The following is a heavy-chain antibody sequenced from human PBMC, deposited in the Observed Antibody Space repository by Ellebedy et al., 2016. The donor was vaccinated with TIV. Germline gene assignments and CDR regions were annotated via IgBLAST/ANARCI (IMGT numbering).Heavy chain of an antibody. V-gene: IGHV3-23*01. J-gene: IGHJ4*02. CDR2: ISASGDST. D-gene: IGHD6-19*01. Sequence: GESLKISCSASGFTFNIYAMSWVRQAPGKGLEWVSLISASGDSTYYADSVKGRFTISRDNSKNMLYLQMNSLRAEDTALYYCVKERDGGWDYWGQGTLVTVSS. CDR1: GFTFNIYA. CDR3: VKERDGGWDY.